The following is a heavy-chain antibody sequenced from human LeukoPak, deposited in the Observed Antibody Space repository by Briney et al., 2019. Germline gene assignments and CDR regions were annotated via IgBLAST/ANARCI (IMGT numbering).Heavy chain of an antibody. V-gene: IGHV3-74*01. D-gene: IGHD3-16*01. J-gene: IGHJ6*03. CDR2: INTDGSST. CDR1: GFTFSSYW. CDR3: ARDGDYYYYMDV. Sequence: GGSLRLSCAASGFTFSSYWMHWVRQTPGKGLVWVSRINTDGSSTNYAESVKGRFTISRDNAKNTVYLQMNSLRAEDTAVYYCARDGDYYYYMDVWGKGTTVTISS.